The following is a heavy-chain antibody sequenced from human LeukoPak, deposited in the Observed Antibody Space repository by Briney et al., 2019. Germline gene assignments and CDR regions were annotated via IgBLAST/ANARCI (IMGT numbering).Heavy chain of an antibody. CDR1: GFTFSSYD. CDR2: INDDAKTI. J-gene: IGHJ4*02. V-gene: IGHV3-48*03. D-gene: IGHD6-25*01. Sequence: PGGSLRLSCAASGFTFSSYDMNWVRQAPGKGLEWVSYINDDAKTIYYAGSVKGRFTISRDNAKNSLYLHMSSLGVDDTAVYYCASKFRLGGKHYFDYWGQGTLVTVSS. CDR3: ASKFRLGGKHYFDY.